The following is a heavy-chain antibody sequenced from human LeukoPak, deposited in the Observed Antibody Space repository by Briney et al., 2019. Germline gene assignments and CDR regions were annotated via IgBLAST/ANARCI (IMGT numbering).Heavy chain of an antibody. D-gene: IGHD2-8*01. Sequence: GGSLRLSCAASGFTFSTYAMNWVRQAPGKGLEWVAVISDDGRHNYYADSVKGRFTISRDNSKSTLYLQMNSLRDDDSAAYFCARVYLERLTAGYFDHWGQGTQVTASP. J-gene: IGHJ4*02. CDR2: ISDDGRHN. CDR3: ARVYLERLTAGYFDH. V-gene: IGHV3-30*04. CDR1: GFTFSTYA.